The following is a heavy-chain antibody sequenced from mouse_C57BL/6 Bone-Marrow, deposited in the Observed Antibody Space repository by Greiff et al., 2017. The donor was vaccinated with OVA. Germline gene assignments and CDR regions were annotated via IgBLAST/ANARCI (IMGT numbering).Heavy chain of an antibody. CDR3: ARGDWYFDV. V-gene: IGHV1-63*01. CDR2: IYPGGGYT. J-gene: IGHJ1*03. Sequence: LVESGAELVRPGTSVKMSCKASGYTFTNYWIGWAKQRPGHGLEWIGDIYPGGGYTNYNEKFKGKATLTADKSSSTAYMQFSSLTSEDSAIYYCARGDWYFDVWGTGTTVTVSS. CDR1: GYTFTNYW.